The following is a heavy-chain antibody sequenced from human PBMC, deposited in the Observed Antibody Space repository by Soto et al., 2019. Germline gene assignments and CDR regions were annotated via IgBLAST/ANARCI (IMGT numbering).Heavy chain of an antibody. J-gene: IGHJ4*02. V-gene: IGHV3-66*01. CDR1: GFTVSSNY. D-gene: IGHD3-10*01. CDR3: ARDNPPGSEMEGTYFDY. CDR2: IYSGGST. Sequence: EVQLVESGGGLVQPGGSLRLSCAASGFTVSSNYMSWVRQAPGKGLEWVSVIYSGGSTYYADSVKGRFTISRDNSKNTLYLQMNSLRAEDTAVYYCARDNPPGSEMEGTYFDYSGQGTLVTVSS.